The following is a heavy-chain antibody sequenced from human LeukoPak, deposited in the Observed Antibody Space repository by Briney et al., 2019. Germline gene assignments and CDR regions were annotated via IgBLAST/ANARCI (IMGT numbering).Heavy chain of an antibody. CDR3: ARIGGEYSSSRWFDP. D-gene: IGHD6-6*01. CDR1: GGSFSGYY. J-gene: IGHJ5*02. Sequence: SETLSLTCAVYGGSFSGYYWSWVRQPPGKGLERIGEINHSGSTNYNPSLKSRVTISVDTSKNQFSLKLSSVTAADTAVYYCARIGGEYSSSRWFDPWGQGTLVTVSS. V-gene: IGHV4-34*01. CDR2: INHSGST.